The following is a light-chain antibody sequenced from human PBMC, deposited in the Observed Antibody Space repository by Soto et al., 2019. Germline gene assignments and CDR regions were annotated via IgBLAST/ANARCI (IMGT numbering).Light chain of an antibody. J-gene: IGLJ3*02. V-gene: IGLV7-43*01. CDR2: STS. CDR3: LLHYGGGQPCV. Sequence: QAVVTQEPSLTVSPGGTVTLTCTSSTGAVTSGYYPNWFQQKPGQAPRPLIYSTSNKHSWTPARFSGSLLGGKAALTLSGVQPEDEAEYYCLLHYGGGQPCVFGGGTKLTVL. CDR1: TGAVTSGYY.